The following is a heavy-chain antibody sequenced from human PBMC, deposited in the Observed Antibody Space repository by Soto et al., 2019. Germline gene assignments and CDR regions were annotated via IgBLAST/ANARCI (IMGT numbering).Heavy chain of an antibody. Sequence: KPSETLSLTCTVSGGSISSSSYYWGWIRQPPGKGLEWIGSIYYSGSTYYNPSLKSRVTISVDTSKNQFSLKLSSVTAADTAVYYCARVVGATSPYYFDYWGQGTLVTVSS. CDR2: IYYSGST. CDR1: GGSISSSSYY. CDR3: ARVVGATSPYYFDY. V-gene: IGHV4-39*01. D-gene: IGHD1-26*01. J-gene: IGHJ4*02.